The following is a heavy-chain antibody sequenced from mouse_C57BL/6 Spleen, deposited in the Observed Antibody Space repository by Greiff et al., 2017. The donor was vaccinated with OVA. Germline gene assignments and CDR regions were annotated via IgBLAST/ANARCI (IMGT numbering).Heavy chain of an antibody. J-gene: IGHJ4*01. Sequence: EVHLVESGGGLVQPKGSLKLSCAASGFTFNTYAMHWVRQAPGKGLEWVARIRSKSSNYATYYADSVKDRFTISRDDSQSMLYLQMNNLKTEDTAMYYGVRGDYGSSYVEYAMDYWGQGTSVTVSS. V-gene: IGHV10-3*01. CDR1: GFTFNTYA. CDR3: VRGDYGSSYVEYAMDY. D-gene: IGHD1-1*01. CDR2: IRSKSSNYAT.